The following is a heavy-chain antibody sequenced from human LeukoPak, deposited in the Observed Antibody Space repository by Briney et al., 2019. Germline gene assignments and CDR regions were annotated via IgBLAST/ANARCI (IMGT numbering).Heavy chain of an antibody. Sequence: ASVKVSCKASGYTFSHYVLNWVRQAPGQGFEWMGWINTNTGNPTYAQGFTGRFAFSLDTSVSTAYLQISSLKADDTAIYYCVRDQAGGPDYWGQGTLVTVSS. J-gene: IGHJ4*02. CDR1: GYTFSHYV. D-gene: IGHD2-15*01. V-gene: IGHV7-4-1*02. CDR3: VRDQAGGPDY. CDR2: INTNTGNP.